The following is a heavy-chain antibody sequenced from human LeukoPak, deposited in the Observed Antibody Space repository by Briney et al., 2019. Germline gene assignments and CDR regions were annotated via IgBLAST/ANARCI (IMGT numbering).Heavy chain of an antibody. V-gene: IGHV3-30-3*01. Sequence: PGRSLRLSCAASGFTFSSYAMHWVRQAPGKGLEWVAVISYDGSNKYYADSVKGRFTISRDNSKNTLHLQMNSLRAEDTAVYYCARDPERFFPHSSSGYYLGLAFDIWGQGTMVTVSS. CDR2: ISYDGSNK. CDR3: ARDPERFFPHSSSGYYLGLAFDI. CDR1: GFTFSSYA. D-gene: IGHD3-22*01. J-gene: IGHJ3*02.